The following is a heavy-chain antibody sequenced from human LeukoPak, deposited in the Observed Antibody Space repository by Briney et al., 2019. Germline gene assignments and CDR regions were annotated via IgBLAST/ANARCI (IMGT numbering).Heavy chain of an antibody. J-gene: IGHJ6*02. D-gene: IGHD6-19*01. Sequence: SVKVSCKASGFAFSNSAMQWVRQARGQRLEWIGWIAVGRGHTDYAQKFQERVTITRDLSTNTVYMELSSLRAEDTAVYYCASDRGSGWYDVNHNYYYGMDVWGQGTTVTVSS. CDR3: ASDRGSGWYDVNHNYYYGMDV. CDR2: IAVGRGHT. V-gene: IGHV1-58*02. CDR1: GFAFSNSA.